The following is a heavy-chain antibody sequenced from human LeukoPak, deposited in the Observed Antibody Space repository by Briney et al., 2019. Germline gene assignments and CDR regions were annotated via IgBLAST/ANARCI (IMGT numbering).Heavy chain of an antibody. J-gene: IGHJ4*02. CDR1: GFTFSSSD. D-gene: IGHD1-14*01. CDR2: IGGSGADT. V-gene: IGHV3-23*01. CDR3: AEGDTERIIKGY. Sequence: GGSLRLSCAASGFTFSSSDMKCVRQAPGKGLEWVSSIGGSGADTYYADSVKGRFTNSRDNSKNTLYLQMNSLRAEDTAVYYRAEGDTERIIKGYWGQGTLVTVSS.